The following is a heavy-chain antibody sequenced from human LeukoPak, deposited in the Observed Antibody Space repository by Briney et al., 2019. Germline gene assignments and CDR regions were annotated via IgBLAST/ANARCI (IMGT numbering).Heavy chain of an antibody. J-gene: IGHJ4*02. Sequence: PGGSLRLSCAASGFTFSSYAMSWVRQSPGKGLEWVSAISGSGGNTCSADSVKGRCTISRDNSKKTLFLHMNSLRAEDTAVYYCARGMSATSGYLELEYWGQGTLVTVST. CDR2: ISGSGGNT. D-gene: IGHD3-22*01. CDR3: ARGMSATSGYLELEY. V-gene: IGHV3-23*01. CDR1: GFTFSSYA.